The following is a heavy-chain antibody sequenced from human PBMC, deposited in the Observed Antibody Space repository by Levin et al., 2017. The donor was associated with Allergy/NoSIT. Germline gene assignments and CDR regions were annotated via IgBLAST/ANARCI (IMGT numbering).Heavy chain of an antibody. D-gene: IGHD3-22*01. CDR2: ITSSGGYI. V-gene: IGHV3-21*01. J-gene: IGHJ4*02. CDR3: AREYYYDSSGRFDY. Sequence: GESLKISCAASGFTFSFYSMNWVRQAPGKGLEWVSSITSSGGYIYYADSVKGRFTISRDNAKNSLYLQMNSLRAEDTAVYYCAREYYYDSSGRFDYWGQGTLVTVSS. CDR1: GFTFSFYS.